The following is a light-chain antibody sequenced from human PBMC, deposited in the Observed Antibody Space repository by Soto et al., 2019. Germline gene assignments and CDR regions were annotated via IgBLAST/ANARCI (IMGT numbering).Light chain of an antibody. CDR1: QSVSSNY. J-gene: IGKJ1*01. CDR3: QQYGSSPRT. V-gene: IGKV3-20*01. Sequence: EIVLTQSPGTLSLSPGERATLSCRASQSVSSNYLAWYQQKPGQAPRLFMYGVSSRATGIPDRFSGSGSGKDFTLTISRLEPEDFAVYYCQQYGSSPRTFGQGTRVEIK. CDR2: GVS.